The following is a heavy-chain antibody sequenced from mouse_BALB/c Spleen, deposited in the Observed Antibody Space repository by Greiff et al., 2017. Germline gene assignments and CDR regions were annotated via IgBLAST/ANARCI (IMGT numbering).Heavy chain of an antibody. CDR2: ISSGGGT. Sequence: EVMLVESGGGLVKPGGSLKLSCAASGFTFSSYAMSWVRQTPEKRLEWVASISSGGGTYYPDSVKGRFTISRDNARNILYLQMSSLRSEDTAMYYCARAPSYYYGSRGDYYAMDYWGQGTSVTVSS. CDR3: ARAPSYYYGSRGDYYAMDY. D-gene: IGHD1-1*01. J-gene: IGHJ4*01. CDR1: GFTFSSYA. V-gene: IGHV5-6-5*01.